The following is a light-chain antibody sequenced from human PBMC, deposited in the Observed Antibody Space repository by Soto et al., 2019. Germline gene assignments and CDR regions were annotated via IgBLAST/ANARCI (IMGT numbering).Light chain of an antibody. V-gene: IGKV1-5*03. J-gene: IGKJ1*01. CDR2: KAS. CDR3: QHYNSYSEA. Sequence: DIQMTQSPSTLSGSVGDRVTITCRASQTISSWLAWYQQKPGKAPKLLIYKASTLKSGVPSRFSGSGSGTVCTLTISSLQPDDFATYDCQHYNSYSEAFGQGTKVELK. CDR1: QTISSW.